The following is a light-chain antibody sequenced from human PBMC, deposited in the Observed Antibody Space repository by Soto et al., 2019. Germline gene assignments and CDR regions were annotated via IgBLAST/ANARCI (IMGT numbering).Light chain of an antibody. CDR3: SSYAGSNNLV. J-gene: IGLJ2*01. CDR2: DVS. V-gene: IGLV2-8*01. Sequence: QSALTQPPSASGSPGQSVTISCTGTSSDVGGYNYVSWYQQHPGKAPKLMIYDVSKRPAGVPDRCSGSTSCNTASLTVSGLQAEDEADYYCSSYAGSNNLVFGGGTQLTVL. CDR1: SSDVGGYNY.